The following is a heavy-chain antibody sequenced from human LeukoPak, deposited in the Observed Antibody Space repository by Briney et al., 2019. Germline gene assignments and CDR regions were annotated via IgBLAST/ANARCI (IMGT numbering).Heavy chain of an antibody. Sequence: GGSLRLSCAGSVFTLRDYYMSWISQAPGKGLEWVSYIGSTSYTSYADCVKGRFNISRDNAKNSLYLQMNSLRAEDTAVYYCARVPQPLGWYFDLWGRGTLVTVSS. CDR3: ARVPQPLGWYFDL. J-gene: IGHJ2*01. V-gene: IGHV3-11*05. CDR2: IGSTSYT. CDR1: VFTLRDYY. D-gene: IGHD7-27*01.